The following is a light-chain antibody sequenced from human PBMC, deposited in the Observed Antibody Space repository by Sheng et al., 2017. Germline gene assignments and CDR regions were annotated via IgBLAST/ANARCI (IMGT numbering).Light chain of an antibody. CDR3: QQSSSFPPT. J-gene: IGKJ1*01. CDR2: AAS. CDR1: QSISNY. Sequence: DIQMTQSPSSLSASVGDRVTITCRASQSISNYLNWYQQKPGKTPNLLIYAASTLQSGVPSRFSGSGSGTDFILTISSLQPEDFATYYCQQSSSFPPTFGQRDQ. V-gene: IGKV1-39*01.